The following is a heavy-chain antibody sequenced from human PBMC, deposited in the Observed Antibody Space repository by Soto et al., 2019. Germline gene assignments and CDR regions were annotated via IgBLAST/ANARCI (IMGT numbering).Heavy chain of an antibody. V-gene: IGHV3-33*01. Sequence: GGSLRLSCAASGFTFSSYGMHWVRQAPGKGLEWVAVIWYDGSNKYYADSVKGRFTISRDNSKNTLYLQMNSLRAEDTAVYYCAREVGYCSSTSCYYYYYYGMDVWGQGTTVTVSS. CDR2: IWYDGSNK. D-gene: IGHD2-2*01. CDR1: GFTFSSYG. CDR3: AREVGYCSSTSCYYYYYYGMDV. J-gene: IGHJ6*02.